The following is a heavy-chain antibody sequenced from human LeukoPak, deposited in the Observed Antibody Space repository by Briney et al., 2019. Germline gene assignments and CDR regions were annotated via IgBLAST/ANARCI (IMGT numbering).Heavy chain of an antibody. V-gene: IGHV4-59*01. CDR2: IFYSGST. Sequence: SETLSLTCTVSGDSISSYYWSWIRQPPGKGLEWIGYIFYSGSTNYNPSLKSRVTISIDMSKKQFSLRLSSVTAADTAVYHCARASCSGGTCPRGWYFDYWGQGTLVTVSS. CDR3: ARASCSGGTCPRGWYFDY. D-gene: IGHD2-15*01. CDR1: GDSISSYY. J-gene: IGHJ4*02.